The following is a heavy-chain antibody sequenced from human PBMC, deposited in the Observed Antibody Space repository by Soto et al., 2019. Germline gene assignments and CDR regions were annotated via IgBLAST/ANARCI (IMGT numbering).Heavy chain of an antibody. Sequence: QVQLVESGGGVVQPGRSLRLSCAASGFTFSSYGMHWVRQAPGKGLEWVAVISYDGSNKYYADSVKGRFTISRDNSKNTLYLQMNSLRAEDTAVYYCAKGAGYYDSSGYYYLDYWGQGTLVTVSS. CDR3: AKGAGYYDSSGYYYLDY. CDR1: GFTFSSYG. CDR2: ISYDGSNK. J-gene: IGHJ4*02. D-gene: IGHD3-22*01. V-gene: IGHV3-30*18.